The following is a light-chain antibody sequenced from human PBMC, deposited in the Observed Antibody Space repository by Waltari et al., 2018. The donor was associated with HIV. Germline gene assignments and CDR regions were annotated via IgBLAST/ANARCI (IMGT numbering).Light chain of an antibody. J-gene: IGKJ4*01. CDR3: QQYNNWPLA. CDR1: QSVSHN. CDR2: GAS. Sequence: EIMMTQSPDTLSVSPGARATLSCRASQSVSHNLAWYQQKAGQSPRLLIYGASTRATGIPARFSGSGSGTDFTLTISSLQSEDSVTYYCQQYNNWPLAFGGGTKVEIK. V-gene: IGKV3-15*01.